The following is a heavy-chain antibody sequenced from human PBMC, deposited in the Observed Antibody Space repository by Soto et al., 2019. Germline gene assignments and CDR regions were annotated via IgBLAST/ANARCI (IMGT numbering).Heavy chain of an antibody. V-gene: IGHV4-59*01. CDR3: ASLNSGSYYDY. CDR2: IYYSGST. Sequence: NPSETLSLTCTVSGGSISSYYWSWIRQPPGKGLEWIGYIYYSGSTNYNPSLKSRVTISVDTSKNQFSLKLSSVTAADTAVYYCASLNSGSYYDYWGQGTLVTVSS. CDR1: GGSISSYY. D-gene: IGHD1-26*01. J-gene: IGHJ4*02.